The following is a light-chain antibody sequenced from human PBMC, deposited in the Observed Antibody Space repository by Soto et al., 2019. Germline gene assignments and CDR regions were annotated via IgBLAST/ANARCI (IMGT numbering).Light chain of an antibody. CDR3: QQYNNYSWT. V-gene: IGKV1-5*01. Sequence: DIQMTQSPSTLSASVGDRVSITCRASQSISYWLAWYQQKPGKAPKLLIYDASSLESGVPSRFSGSGSATEFTHTISSLQPDDFATYYCQQYNNYSWTFGQGTKVEIK. CDR2: DAS. J-gene: IGKJ1*01. CDR1: QSISYW.